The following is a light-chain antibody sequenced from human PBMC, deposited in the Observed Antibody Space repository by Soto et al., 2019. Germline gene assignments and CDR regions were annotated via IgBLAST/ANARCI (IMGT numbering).Light chain of an antibody. CDR3: QQYGSSPTIT. V-gene: IGKV3-20*01. J-gene: IGKJ5*01. CDR2: GAS. CDR1: QSVSSSY. Sequence: EIVLTQSPGTLSLCPGERATLSCRASQSVSSSYLAWYQQKPGQAPRLLIYGASSRATGIPDRFSGSGSGTDFTLTISRLEPEDFAVDYCQQYGSSPTITFGQGTRLEIK.